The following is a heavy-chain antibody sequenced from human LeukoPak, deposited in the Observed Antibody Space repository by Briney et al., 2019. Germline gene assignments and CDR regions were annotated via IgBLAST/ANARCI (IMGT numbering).Heavy chain of an antibody. CDR2: INQDGSVN. J-gene: IGHJ4*02. CDR1: GFTFSSYW. Sequence: GGSLRLSCAASGFTFSSYWMSWVRQAPGKGLEWVANINQDGSVNYYVDSVKGRFTISRDNAKNSLYLQMNSLRAEDTAVYYCARDLGSGSYKDYWGQGTLVTVSS. CDR3: ARDLGSGSYKDY. D-gene: IGHD3-10*01. V-gene: IGHV3-7*01.